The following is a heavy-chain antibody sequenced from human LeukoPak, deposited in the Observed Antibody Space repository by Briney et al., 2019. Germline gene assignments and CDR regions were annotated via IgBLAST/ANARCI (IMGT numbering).Heavy chain of an antibody. CDR1: CGSFSGYY. CDR3: SIQAEDGIRYCSGGSCYSKYFDY. CDR2: INHSGST. J-gene: IGHJ4*02. V-gene: IGHV4-34*01. D-gene: IGHD2-15*01. Sequence: SEIVSVICAVYCGSFSGYYWSWIRKPPGKRLEWIGEINHSGSTNYNPSLKSRVTISVDTSKNQFSLKLSSVTDADTAVYYCSIQAEDGIRYCSGGSCYSKYFDYWGQGTLVTVSS.